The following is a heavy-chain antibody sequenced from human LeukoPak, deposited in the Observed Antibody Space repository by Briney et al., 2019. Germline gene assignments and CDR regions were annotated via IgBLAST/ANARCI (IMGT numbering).Heavy chain of an antibody. CDR3: ARVPRGYSYGYRFDY. V-gene: IGHV1-8*01. D-gene: IGHD5-18*01. CDR2: MNPNSGNT. J-gene: IGHJ4*02. Sequence: GASVKVSGKASGYTFTSYDINWVRQATGQGLEWMGWMNPNSGNTGYAQKFQGRGTMTRNTSISTAYMELSSLRSEDTAVYYCARVPRGYSYGYRFDYWGQGTLVTVSS. CDR1: GYTFTSYD.